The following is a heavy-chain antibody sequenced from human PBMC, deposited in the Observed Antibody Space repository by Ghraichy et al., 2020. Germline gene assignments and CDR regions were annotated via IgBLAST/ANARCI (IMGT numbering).Heavy chain of an antibody. CDR2: IHYSGRT. V-gene: IGHV4-59*01. Sequence: GSLRLSCAVSGGSITSYYWSWIRQSPGKGLEWIGYIHYSGRTCYNPSLNSRVTMSMDTSKNQFSLRLSSVNAADTAVYYCARSFGSGTYYTLYSWGQGTLVTVSS. CDR3: ARSFGSGTYYTLYS. J-gene: IGHJ5*02. CDR1: GGSITSYY. D-gene: IGHD1-26*01.